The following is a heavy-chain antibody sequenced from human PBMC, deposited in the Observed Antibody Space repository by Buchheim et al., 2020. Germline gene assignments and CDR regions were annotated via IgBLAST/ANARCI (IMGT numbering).Heavy chain of an antibody. CDR3: ARDNYYDSSGYWGGFDY. J-gene: IGHJ4*02. D-gene: IGHD3-22*01. Sequence: QVQLQESGPGLVKPSETLSLTCTVSGGSISSYYWSWIRQPPGKGLEWIGYIYYSGSTNYNPSLKSRVTISVDTSKNQFSLKLSSVTAADTAVYYCARDNYYDSSGYWGGFDYWGQGTL. CDR2: IYYSGST. CDR1: GGSISSYY. V-gene: IGHV4-59*01.